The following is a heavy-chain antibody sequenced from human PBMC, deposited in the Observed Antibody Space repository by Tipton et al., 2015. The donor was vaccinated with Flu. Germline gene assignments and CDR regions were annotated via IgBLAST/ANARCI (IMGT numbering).Heavy chain of an antibody. Sequence: SLRLSCAASGFTVSSNYMSWVRQAPGKGLEWVSYISSSSSTIYYADSVKGRFTISRDNAKNSLYLQMNSLRAEDTAVYYCARVPDIVVVPAAISLDYWGQGTLVTVSS. CDR2: ISSSSSTI. D-gene: IGHD2-2*02. CDR3: ARVPDIVVVPAAISLDY. J-gene: IGHJ4*02. CDR1: GFTVSSNY. V-gene: IGHV3-48*04.